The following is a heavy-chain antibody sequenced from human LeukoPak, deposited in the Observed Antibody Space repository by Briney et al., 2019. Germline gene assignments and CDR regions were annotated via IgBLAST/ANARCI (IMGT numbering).Heavy chain of an antibody. CDR2: INHSGST. D-gene: IGHD3-16*02. CDR3: ARDENGYVWGSFRA. Sequence: PSETLSLTCAVYGGSFSGYYWSWIRQPPGKGLEWIGEINHSGSTNYNPSLKSRVTISVDKSKTQFSLKLSSVTAADTAVYYCARDENGYVWGSFRAWGQGTLVTVSS. J-gene: IGHJ5*02. V-gene: IGHV4-34*01. CDR1: GGSFSGYY.